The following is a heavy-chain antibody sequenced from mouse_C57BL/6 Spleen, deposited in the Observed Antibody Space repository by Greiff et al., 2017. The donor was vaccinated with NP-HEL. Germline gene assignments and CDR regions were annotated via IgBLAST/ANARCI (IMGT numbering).Heavy chain of an antibody. V-gene: IGHV14-4*01. CDR1: GFNIKDDY. Sequence: VQLKESGAELVRPGASVKLSCTASGFNIKDDYMHWVKQRPEQGLEWIGWIDPENGDTEYASKFQGKATIKADTSSNTAHLQLSNLTSEDTAVYYCKRGKDYFGYWGQSNTLTVSS. J-gene: IGHJ2*01. CDR3: KRGKDYFGY. CDR2: IDPENGDT.